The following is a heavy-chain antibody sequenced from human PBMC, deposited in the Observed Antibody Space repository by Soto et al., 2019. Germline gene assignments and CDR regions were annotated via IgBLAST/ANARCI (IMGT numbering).Heavy chain of an antibody. J-gene: IGHJ6*02. Sequence: SETLSLTCAVYGGSFSGYYWSWIRQPPGKGLEWIGEINHSGSTNYNPSLKSRVTISVDTSKNQFSLKMSSVTAADTAVYYCARDRGYCSSTSCYYYYGMDVWGQGTTVTVSS. CDR2: INHSGST. D-gene: IGHD2-2*01. CDR3: ARDRGYCSSTSCYYYYGMDV. V-gene: IGHV4-34*01. CDR1: GGSFSGYY.